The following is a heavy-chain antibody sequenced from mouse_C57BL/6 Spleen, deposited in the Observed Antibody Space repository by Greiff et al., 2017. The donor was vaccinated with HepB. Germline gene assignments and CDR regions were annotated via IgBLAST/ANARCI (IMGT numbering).Heavy chain of an antibody. J-gene: IGHJ2*01. CDR2: IDPSDSET. V-gene: IGHV1-52*01. D-gene: IGHD1-1*01. Sequence: QVQLKQPGAELVRPGSSVKLSCKASGYTFTSYWMHWVKQRPIQGLEWIGNIDPSDSETHYNQKFKDKATLTVDKSSSTAYMQLSSLTSEDSAVYYCAILYYYGSSVDYWGQGTTLTVSS. CDR3: AILYYYGSSVDY. CDR1: GYTFTSYW.